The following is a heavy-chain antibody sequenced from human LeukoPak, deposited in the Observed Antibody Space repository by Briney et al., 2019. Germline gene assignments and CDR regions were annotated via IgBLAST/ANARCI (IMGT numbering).Heavy chain of an antibody. D-gene: IGHD6-19*01. CDR2: ISSSSSTI. CDR1: GFTFRSYS. V-gene: IGHV3-48*04. CDR3: AKEAVIAVAGTVMTPFDY. Sequence: GGSLRLSCAASGFTFRSYSMNWVRQAPGKGLEWVSYISSSSSTIYYADSVKGRFTISRDNAKNSLYLQMNSLRAEDTALYYCAKEAVIAVAGTVMTPFDYWGQGTLVTVSS. J-gene: IGHJ4*02.